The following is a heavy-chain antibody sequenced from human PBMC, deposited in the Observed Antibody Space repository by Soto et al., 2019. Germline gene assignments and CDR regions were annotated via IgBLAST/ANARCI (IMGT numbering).Heavy chain of an antibody. J-gene: IGHJ6*02. CDR3: TTGVGFYDPYGMDV. D-gene: IGHD3-22*01. Sequence: EVQLVESGGGLVKPGGSLRLSCAVSGFTSTDAWMTWVRRSPGKGLESVGRISTKTEDETTEYAASVQGRFTISRDGSKNTLYLQMNSLRTEDTAVYYCTTGVGFYDPYGMDVWGQGTTVTVSS. CDR2: ISTKTEDETT. V-gene: IGHV3-15*01. CDR1: GFTSTDAW.